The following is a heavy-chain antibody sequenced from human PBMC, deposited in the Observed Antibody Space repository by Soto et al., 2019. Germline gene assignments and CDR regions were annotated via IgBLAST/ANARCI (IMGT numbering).Heavy chain of an antibody. J-gene: IGHJ4*02. CDR3: ARRWGRTLDF. CDR1: GGSISSYY. V-gene: IGHV4-59*08. CDR2: IYYSGST. Sequence: SETLSLTCTVSGGSISSYYWSWIRQPPGKGLEWIGYIYYSGSTNYNPSLKSRVTISVDTSKNQFSLKLSSVTAADTAVYYCARRWGRTLDFWGQGTLVTVSS. D-gene: IGHD7-27*01.